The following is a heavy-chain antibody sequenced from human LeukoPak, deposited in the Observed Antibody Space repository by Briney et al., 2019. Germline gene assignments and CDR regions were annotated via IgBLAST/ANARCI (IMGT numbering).Heavy chain of an antibody. Sequence: PGRSLRLSCAASGFTFSSYAMHWVRQAPGKGLEWVAVISYDGSNKYYAISVKGRFTIPRDNSKNTLYLQMNSLGAEDTAVYYCARSPEREVRGVISDYWGQGTLVTVSS. CDR1: GFTFSSYA. CDR3: ARSPEREVRGVISDY. J-gene: IGHJ4*02. CDR2: ISYDGSNK. D-gene: IGHD3-10*01. V-gene: IGHV3-30*01.